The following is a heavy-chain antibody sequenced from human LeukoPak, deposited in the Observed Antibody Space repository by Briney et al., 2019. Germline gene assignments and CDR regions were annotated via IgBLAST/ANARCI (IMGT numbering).Heavy chain of an antibody. D-gene: IGHD3-3*01. CDR3: ARGTIFGVVRFDY. Sequence: GGSLRLSCAASRFTFSSYWMHWVRQAPGKGLVWVSRINTDGSSTSYADSVKGRFTISRDNAKNTLYLQMNSLRAEDTAVYYCARGTIFGVVRFDYWGQGTLVTVSS. CDR1: RFTFSSYW. J-gene: IGHJ4*02. CDR2: INTDGSST. V-gene: IGHV3-74*01.